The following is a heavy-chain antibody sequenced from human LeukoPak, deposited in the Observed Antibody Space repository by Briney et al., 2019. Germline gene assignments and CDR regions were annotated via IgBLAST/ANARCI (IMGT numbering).Heavy chain of an antibody. CDR1: GFTFTTYG. V-gene: IGHV3-30*03. J-gene: IGHJ6*04. CDR2: ISYDGTNK. D-gene: IGHD6-19*01. CDR3: ARDGDRIAVAGQYYYYYGMDV. Sequence: GRSLRLSCAASGFTFTTYGMHWVRQAPGKGLEWVAVISYDGTNKYYADSVKGRFTISRDNSKNTLYLQMNSLRAEDTAVYYCARDGDRIAVAGQYYYYYGMDVWGKGTTVTVSS.